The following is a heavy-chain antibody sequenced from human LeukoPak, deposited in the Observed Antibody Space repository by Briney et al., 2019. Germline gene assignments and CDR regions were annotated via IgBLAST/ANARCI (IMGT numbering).Heavy chain of an antibody. D-gene: IGHD3-10*01. CDR3: AKDCLLSFGELFPYYGMDV. CDR1: GFTFSSYA. Sequence: PGGSLRLSCAASGFTFSSYAMSWVRQAPGKGLEWVSAISGSGGSTYYADSVKGRFTISRGNSKNTLYLQMNSLRAEDTAVYYCAKDCLLSFGELFPYYGMDVWGQGTTVTVSS. J-gene: IGHJ6*02. V-gene: IGHV3-23*01. CDR2: ISGSGGST.